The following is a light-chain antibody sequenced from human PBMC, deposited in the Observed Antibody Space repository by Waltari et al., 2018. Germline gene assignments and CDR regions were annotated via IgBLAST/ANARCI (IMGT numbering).Light chain of an antibody. CDR1: KLGDKY. Sequence: SYELTQPPSVSVSPGQTASITCPGDKLGDKYASWYQQKPGQSPVLVIYQDTRRPSGFPERFSGSNSGNTATLTISGTQGMDEADYYCLAWDSSTAWVFGGGTKLTVL. J-gene: IGLJ3*02. V-gene: IGLV3-1*01. CDR2: QDT. CDR3: LAWDSSTAWV.